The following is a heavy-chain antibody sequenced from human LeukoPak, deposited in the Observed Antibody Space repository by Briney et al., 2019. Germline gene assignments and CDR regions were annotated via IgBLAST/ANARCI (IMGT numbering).Heavy chain of an antibody. CDR2: INPGGSSI. Sequence: GRSLRLSCAASGFTFSSYWMHWVRQVPGKGLVWVARINPGGSSITYADPVKGRFTISRDNAKNTLYLQLDSLRAEDTGAYYCARSNQADDYWGQGTLIIVSS. V-gene: IGHV3-74*01. J-gene: IGHJ4*02. CDR1: GFTFSSYW. CDR3: ARSNQADDY. D-gene: IGHD1-14*01.